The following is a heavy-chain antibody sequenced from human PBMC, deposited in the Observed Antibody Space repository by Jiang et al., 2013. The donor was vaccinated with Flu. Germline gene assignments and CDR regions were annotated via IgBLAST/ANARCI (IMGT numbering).Heavy chain of an antibody. CDR2: IYYSGST. D-gene: IGHD6-6*01. V-gene: IGHV4-39*01. CDR3: AGPRGAARPGQVPFDY. J-gene: IGHJ4*02. CDR1: GSISSSSYY. Sequence: GSISSSSYYWGWIRQPPGKGLEWIGSIYYSGSTYYNPSLKSRVTISVDTSKNQFSLKLSSVTAADTAVYYCAGPRGAARPGQVPFDYWGQGTLVTVSS.